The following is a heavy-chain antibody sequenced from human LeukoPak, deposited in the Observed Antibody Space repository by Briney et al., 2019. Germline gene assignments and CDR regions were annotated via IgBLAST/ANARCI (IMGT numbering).Heavy chain of an antibody. J-gene: IGHJ6*03. D-gene: IGHD6-19*01. V-gene: IGHV3-53*01. CDR2: TYSGGST. Sequence: GGSLRLTCAASGFTVSSNYMSWVRQAPGKGLEWVSVTYSGGSTSYAASVKGRFNISRDNSNNTLYLQMNSLRAEDTAVYYCAREIAVAGMPDYYYYYMDVWGKGTTVTVSS. CDR3: AREIAVAGMPDYYYYYMDV. CDR1: GFTVSSNY.